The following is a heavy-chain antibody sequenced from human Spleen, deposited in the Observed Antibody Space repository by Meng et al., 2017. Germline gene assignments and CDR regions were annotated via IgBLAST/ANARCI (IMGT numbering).Heavy chain of an antibody. CDR2: ISGSGGST. D-gene: IGHD5-12*01. V-gene: IGHV3-23*01. CDR1: GFTFSSYA. CDR3: ARDYYSGYVGYGY. Sequence: GESQKISCAASGFTFSSYAMSWVRQAPGKGLEWVSAISGSGGSTYYADSGKGRFTISRDNSKNTLYLQMNSLRAEDTAVYYCARDYYSGYVGYGYWGQGTLVTVSS. J-gene: IGHJ4*02.